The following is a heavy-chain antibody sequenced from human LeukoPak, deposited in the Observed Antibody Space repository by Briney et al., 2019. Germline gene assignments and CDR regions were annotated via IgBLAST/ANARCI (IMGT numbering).Heavy chain of an antibody. V-gene: IGHV3-53*01. D-gene: IGHD5-24*01. CDR1: AFTVSSNY. Sequence: PGGSLRLSCAASAFTVSSNYMSWVRQAPGKGLEWVSVIYSGGSTYYADSVKGRFTISRDNSKNTLYLQMNSLRAEDTAVYYCARGGDGYNRGDWFDPWGQGTLVTVSS. J-gene: IGHJ5*02. CDR2: IYSGGST. CDR3: ARGGDGYNRGDWFDP.